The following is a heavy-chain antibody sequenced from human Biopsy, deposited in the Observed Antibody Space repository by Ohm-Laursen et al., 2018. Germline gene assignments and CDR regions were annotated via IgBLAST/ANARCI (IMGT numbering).Heavy chain of an antibody. J-gene: IGHJ1*01. CDR2: INPHSGTT. Sequence: ATVKISCKASGYTFSGQYLHWVRQVPGQGLEWMGWINPHSGTTKFAQDFQGRVTMTRDTSITTAYMELRRLRSDDTAVYYCAKGQDLRGGAEYFQHWGQGALVTVSS. CDR3: AKGQDLRGGAEYFQH. D-gene: IGHD2-15*01. V-gene: IGHV1-2*02. CDR1: GYTFSGQY.